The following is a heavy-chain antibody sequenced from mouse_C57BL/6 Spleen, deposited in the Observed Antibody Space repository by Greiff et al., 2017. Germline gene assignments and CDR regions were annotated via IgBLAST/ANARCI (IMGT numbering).Heavy chain of an antibody. CDR2: IRSKSNNYAT. J-gene: IGHJ1*03. D-gene: IGHD1-1*01. CDR1: GFSFNTYA. Sequence: EVMLVESGGGLVQPKGSLKLSCAASGFSFNTYAMNWVRQAPGKGLEWVARIRSKSNNYATYYADSVKDRFTISRDDSESMLYLQMNNLKTEDTAMYYCVRHYYGSSYRYFDGWGTGTTVTVSS. V-gene: IGHV10-1*01. CDR3: VRHYYGSSYRYFDG.